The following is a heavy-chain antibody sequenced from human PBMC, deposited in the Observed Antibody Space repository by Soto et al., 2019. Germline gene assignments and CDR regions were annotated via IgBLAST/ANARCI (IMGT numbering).Heavy chain of an antibody. J-gene: IGHJ4*02. CDR3: ARGHWTQTLADYYLDF. V-gene: IGHV1-3*04. Sequence: ASVKVSCKASGFTFIGSSIYWLRQAPGQNLQWLGWIDTNNGRTKYSQTFQGRVTIRRDTSASTTYMELNNLQSEDTAVYYCARGHWTQTLADYYLDFWAQGTLVTVSS. CDR2: IDTNNGRT. CDR1: GFTFIGSS. D-gene: IGHD1-1*01.